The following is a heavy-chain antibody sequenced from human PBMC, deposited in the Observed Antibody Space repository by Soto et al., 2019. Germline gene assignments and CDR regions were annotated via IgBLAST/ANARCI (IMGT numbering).Heavy chain of an antibody. J-gene: IGHJ3*02. CDR1: GGSISSYY. V-gene: IGHV4-59*01. CDR3: AREGSGSYYHDAFDI. CDR2: IYYSGST. D-gene: IGHD1-26*01. Sequence: TLSLTCTVSGGSISSYYWSWIRQPPGKGLEWIWYIYYSGSTNYNPSLKSRVTISVDTSKNQFSLKLSSVTAADTAVYYCAREGSGSYYHDAFDIWGQGTMVTV.